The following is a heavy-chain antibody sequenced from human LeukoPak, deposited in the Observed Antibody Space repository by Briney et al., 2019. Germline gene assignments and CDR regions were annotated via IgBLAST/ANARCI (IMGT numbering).Heavy chain of an antibody. J-gene: IGHJ6*02. CDR2: ISGSGGST. CDR3: AKSPKREDYYGMDV. CDR1: GFTFSSYA. V-gene: IGHV3-23*01. Sequence: HPGGSLRLSCAASGFTFSSYAMSWVRQAPGKGLEWVSAISGSGGSTYYADSVKGRFTISRDNSKNTLYLQMNSLRAEDTAVYYCAKSPKREDYYGMDVWGQGTTVTVSS. D-gene: IGHD5-24*01.